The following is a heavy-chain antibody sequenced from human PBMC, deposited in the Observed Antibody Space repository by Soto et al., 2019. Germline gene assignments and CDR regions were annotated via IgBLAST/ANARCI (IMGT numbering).Heavy chain of an antibody. J-gene: IGHJ4*02. V-gene: IGHV4-30-2*01. CDR3: ARHNYGSGSTYFDY. CDR2: IYHSGST. D-gene: IGHD3-10*01. CDR1: GGSISSGGYS. Sequence: SETLSLTCTVSGGSISSGGYSWSWIRQPPGKGLECIGYIYHSGSTYYRPSLKSRVTISVDTSKNQFSLKLNSMTAVDSVVYYCARHNYGSGSTYFDYWGQGTLVTVSS.